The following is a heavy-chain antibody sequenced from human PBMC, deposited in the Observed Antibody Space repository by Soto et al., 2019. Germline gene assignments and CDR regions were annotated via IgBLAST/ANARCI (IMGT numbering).Heavy chain of an antibody. V-gene: IGHV3-23*01. Sequence: PGGSLRLSCAASGFTFSSYAMSWVRQAPGKGLEWVSAISGSGGSTYYAESVKGRFTISRDNSKNTLYLQMNSLRAEDTAVYYCARDRRPVVMITFGGPWGQGTLVTVSS. CDR3: ARDRRPVVMITFGGP. CDR2: ISGSGGST. J-gene: IGHJ5*02. D-gene: IGHD3-16*01. CDR1: GFTFSSYA.